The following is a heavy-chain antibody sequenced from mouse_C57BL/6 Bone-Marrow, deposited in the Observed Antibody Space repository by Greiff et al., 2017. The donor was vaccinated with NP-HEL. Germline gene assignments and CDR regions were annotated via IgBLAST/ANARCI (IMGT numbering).Heavy chain of an antibody. Sequence: QVQLQQPGTELVKPGASVKLSCKASGYTFTSYWMHWVKQRPGQGLEWIGNINPSNGGTNYIEKFKSKATLTVDKSSSTAYMKLSSLTSEDAAVYYCARDYYGNYTYAMEYWGQGTSVTGSS. CDR1: GYTFTSYW. V-gene: IGHV1-53*01. J-gene: IGHJ4*01. CDR2: INPSNGGT. CDR3: ARDYYGNYTYAMEY. D-gene: IGHD2-1*01.